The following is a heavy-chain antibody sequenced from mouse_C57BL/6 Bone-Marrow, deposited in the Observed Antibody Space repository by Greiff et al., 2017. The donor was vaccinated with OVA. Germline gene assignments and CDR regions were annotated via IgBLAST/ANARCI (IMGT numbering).Heavy chain of an antibody. J-gene: IGHJ1*03. D-gene: IGHD1-1*01. CDR1: GFSLTSYG. V-gene: IGHV2-9*01. CDR3: AKRAYYYGSSPSWYFDV. Sequence: QVQLKESGPGLVAPSQSLSITCTVSGFSLTSYGVDWVRQPPGKGLEWLGVIWGGGSTNYNSALMSRLSISKDNSKSQVFLKMNSLQTDDTAIYYCAKRAYYYGSSPSWYFDVWGTGTTVTVSS. CDR2: IWGGGST.